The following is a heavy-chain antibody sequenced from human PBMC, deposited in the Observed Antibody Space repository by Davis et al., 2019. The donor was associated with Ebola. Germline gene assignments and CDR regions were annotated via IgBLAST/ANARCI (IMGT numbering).Heavy chain of an antibody. D-gene: IGHD3-10*01. CDR3: ARSFRVTMVRGRFDP. J-gene: IGHJ5*02. CDR1: GGSFSGYY. V-gene: IGHV4-34*01. CDR2: INHSGST. Sequence: MPSETLSLTCAFYGGSFSGYYWSWIRQPPGKGLEWIGEINHSGSTNYNPSLKSRVTISVDTSKNQFSLKLSSVTAADTAVYYCARSFRVTMVRGRFDPWGQGTLVTASS.